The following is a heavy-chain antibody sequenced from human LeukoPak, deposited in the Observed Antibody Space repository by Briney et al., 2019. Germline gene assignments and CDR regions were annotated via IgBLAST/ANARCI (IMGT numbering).Heavy chain of an antibody. CDR3: ARFSGYSYGYYFDY. D-gene: IGHD5-18*01. Sequence: SETLSLTXTVSGGSISSYYWSWIRQPPGKGLERIGYIYYSGSTNYNPSLKSRVTISVDTSKNQFSLKLSSVTAADTAVYYCARFSGYSYGYYFDYWGQGTLVTVSS. CDR2: IYYSGST. CDR1: GGSISSYY. V-gene: IGHV4-59*01. J-gene: IGHJ4*02.